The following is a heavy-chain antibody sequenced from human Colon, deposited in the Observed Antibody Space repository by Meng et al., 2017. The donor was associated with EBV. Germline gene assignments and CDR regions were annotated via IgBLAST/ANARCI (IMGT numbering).Heavy chain of an antibody. V-gene: IGHV4-4*02. J-gene: IGHJ4*02. Sequence: LQVVGPVLGKPSGACAAPCVFSASSVREVTWWPWVRQPPGKGLEWIGEIYHGGSPNYNPSLESRVTISVDKSKNQFSLDLTSVTAADTAVYFCARVMRYQLLRFFDYWGQGILVTVSS. CDR1: ASSVREVTW. CDR2: IYHGGSP. CDR3: ARVMRYQLLRFFDY. D-gene: IGHD2-2*01.